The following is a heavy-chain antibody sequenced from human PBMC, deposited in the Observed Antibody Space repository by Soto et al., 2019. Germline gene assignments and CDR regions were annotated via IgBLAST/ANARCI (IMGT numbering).Heavy chain of an antibody. D-gene: IGHD2-15*01. V-gene: IGHV3-23*01. CDR3: AKHPGPILLVGDYYMDV. CDR2: ISGSGGST. J-gene: IGHJ6*03. Sequence: EVQLLESGGGLVQPVGSLRLSCAASGFTFSSYAMSWVRQAPGKGLEWVSAISGSGGSTYYADSVKGRFTISRDNSKNTLYLQMNSLRAEDTAVYYCAKHPGPILLVGDYYMDVWGKGTTVTVSS. CDR1: GFTFSSYA.